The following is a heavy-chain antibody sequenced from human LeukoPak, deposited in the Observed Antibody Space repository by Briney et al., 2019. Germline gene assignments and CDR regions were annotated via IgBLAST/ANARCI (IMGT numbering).Heavy chain of an antibody. CDR2: ICGSGDKT. D-gene: IGHD6-19*01. V-gene: IGHV3-23*01. CDR1: GFTFNRNA. J-gene: IGHJ4*02. CDR3: MRRGDASGGWGDHDC. Sequence: GGSLRLSCAASGFTFNRNAISWVRQAPGKGVEWVSTICGSGDKTFYADSVKGRVTLSRDNSKNMLHLQIRSLTGKDTALYYSMRRGDASGGWGDHDCGGQGALVTVPS.